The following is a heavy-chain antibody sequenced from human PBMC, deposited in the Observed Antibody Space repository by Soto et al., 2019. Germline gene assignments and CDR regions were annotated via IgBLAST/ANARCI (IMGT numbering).Heavy chain of an antibody. V-gene: IGHV4-61*01. J-gene: IGHJ4*02. CDR3: ARDRPAGTTVHFDH. D-gene: IGHD1-7*01. Sequence: SETLSLTCTVSGASVTSAHYYWSWIRQPPGKGLEWIGHIYYIDSTNYNPSLQSRVTMSVDTSKNQFSLKLNSVTAADTAVYFCARDRPAGTTVHFDHWGQGTLVTGSS. CDR2: IYYIDST. CDR1: GASVTSAHYY.